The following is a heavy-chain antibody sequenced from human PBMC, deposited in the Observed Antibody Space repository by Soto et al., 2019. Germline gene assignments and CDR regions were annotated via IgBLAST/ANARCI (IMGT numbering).Heavy chain of an antibody. J-gene: IGHJ6*02. CDR2: ISGSGGGT. CDR3: AKSQGFNYYYGMDV. CDR1: GFTFSSYA. D-gene: IGHD1-26*01. Sequence: PGGSLRLSCAASGFTFSSYAMSWVRQSPGKGLEWVSAISGSGGGTYYADSVKGRFTISRDNSKNTLYLQMNSLRAEDTAVYYCAKSQGFNYYYGMDVWGQGTTVTVSS. V-gene: IGHV3-23*01.